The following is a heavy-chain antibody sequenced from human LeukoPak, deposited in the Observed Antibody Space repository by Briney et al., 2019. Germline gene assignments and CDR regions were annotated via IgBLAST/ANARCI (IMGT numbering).Heavy chain of an antibody. D-gene: IGHD1-26*01. J-gene: IGHJ6*03. V-gene: IGHV4-61*02. CDR3: ARGTPSKWGGYYYYYMDV. Sequence: PSETLSLTCTVSGGSISSGSYYWSWIRQPAGKGLEWIGRIYTSGSTNYNPSLKSRVTISVDTSKNQFSLKLSSVTAADTAVYYCARGTPSKWGGYYYYYMDVWGKGTTVTVSS. CDR1: GGSISSGSYY. CDR2: IYTSGST.